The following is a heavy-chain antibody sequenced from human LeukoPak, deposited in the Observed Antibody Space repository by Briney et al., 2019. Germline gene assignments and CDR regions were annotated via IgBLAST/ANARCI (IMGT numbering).Heavy chain of an antibody. CDR2: ISSSSSYI. V-gene: IGHV3-21*01. D-gene: IGHD3-9*01. J-gene: IGHJ6*02. CDR1: GFTFSSYS. CDR3: ARVGGYYEILTGYYRSEYYYGMDV. Sequence: PGGSLRLSCAASGFTFSSYSMNWVRQAPGKGLEWVSSISSSSSYIYYADSVKGRFTISRDNAKNSLYLQMNSLRAEDTAVYYCARVGGYYEILTGYYRSEYYYGMDVWGQGTTVTVSS.